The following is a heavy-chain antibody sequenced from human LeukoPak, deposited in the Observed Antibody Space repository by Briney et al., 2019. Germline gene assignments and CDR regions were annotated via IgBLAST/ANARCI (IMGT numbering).Heavy chain of an antibody. CDR2: IYYSGST. CDR1: GDSISSYY. D-gene: IGHD6-6*01. V-gene: IGHV4-59*08. Sequence: PSETLSLTCTVSGDSISSYYWSWIRQPPGKGLEWIGYIYYSGSTNYNPSLKSRVTISVDTSKNQFSLKLSSVTAADTAVYYCARHRRYSSSSRFDYWGQGTLVTVSS. J-gene: IGHJ4*02. CDR3: ARHRRYSSSSRFDY.